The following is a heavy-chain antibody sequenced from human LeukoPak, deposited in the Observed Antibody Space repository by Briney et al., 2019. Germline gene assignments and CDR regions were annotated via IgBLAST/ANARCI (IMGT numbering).Heavy chain of an antibody. CDR3: ARDSSGWYHWFDP. CDR2: ITSSGSTI. J-gene: IGHJ5*02. V-gene: IGHV3-11*04. CDR1: GFNFSDYY. Sequence: GGSLRLPCAASGFNFSDYYMSWIRQAPGKGLEWISYITSSGSTIYYADSVKGRFTISRDNAKNSLYLQMNSLRAEDTAVYYCARDSSGWYHWFDPWGQGTLVTVSS. D-gene: IGHD6-19*01.